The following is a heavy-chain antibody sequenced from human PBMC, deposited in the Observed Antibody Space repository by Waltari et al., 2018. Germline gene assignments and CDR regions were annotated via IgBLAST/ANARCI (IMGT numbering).Heavy chain of an antibody. CDR1: GFTFSSYA. CDR2: ISGSGGST. D-gene: IGHD5-18*01. J-gene: IGHJ4*02. V-gene: IGHV3-23*01. Sequence: EVQLLESGGGLVQPGGSLRLSCAASGFTFSSYAMSWVRQAPGKGLEWVSAISGSGGSTYYADSVKGRFTISRDNSKNTLYLQMNSLRAEDTAVYYCARVGYSYGSYFDYWGQGTLVTVSS. CDR3: ARVGYSYGSYFDY.